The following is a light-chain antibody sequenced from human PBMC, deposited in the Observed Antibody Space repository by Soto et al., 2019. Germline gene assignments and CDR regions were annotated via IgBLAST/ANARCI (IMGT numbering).Light chain of an antibody. J-gene: IGKJ2*01. CDR3: QQRSNWPPKYT. CDR1: QSVSSY. Sequence: EIVLTQSPATLSLSPGERATLSCRASQSVSSYLAWYQQKPGQAPRLLIYDASNRATGIPARFSGSVSGTDFTLTIISLEPEDFAVYYCQQRSNWPPKYTFGQGTKLEMK. V-gene: IGKV3-11*01. CDR2: DAS.